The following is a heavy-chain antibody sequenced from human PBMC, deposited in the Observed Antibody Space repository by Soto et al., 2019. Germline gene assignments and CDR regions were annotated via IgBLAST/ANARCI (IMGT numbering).Heavy chain of an antibody. J-gene: IGHJ5*02. Sequence: QLQLQESGPGLVKPSETLSLTCTVSGGSISSSSYYWGWIRQPPGEGLEWIGSIYYSGSTYYNPSLKSRVTTSVDTSKNQFSLKLSSVTAADTAVYYCARAYSSRRFDPWGQGTLVTVSS. CDR2: IYYSGST. CDR3: ARAYSSRRFDP. CDR1: GGSISSSSYY. V-gene: IGHV4-39*01. D-gene: IGHD6-13*01.